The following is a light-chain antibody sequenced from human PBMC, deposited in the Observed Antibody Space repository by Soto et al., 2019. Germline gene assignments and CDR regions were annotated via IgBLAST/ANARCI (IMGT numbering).Light chain of an antibody. V-gene: IGKV3-15*01. CDR3: QQYNTWLWT. CDR2: GAS. J-gene: IGKJ1*01. Sequence: EVVMTQSPATLSVSPGERATLSCRASQNVNANLAWYQQKPGQAPRLLIHGASTRATGIPARFSGSGFGTEFILAIGYLQSEDFAVYYCQQYNTWLWTFGQGTQVEGK. CDR1: QNVNAN.